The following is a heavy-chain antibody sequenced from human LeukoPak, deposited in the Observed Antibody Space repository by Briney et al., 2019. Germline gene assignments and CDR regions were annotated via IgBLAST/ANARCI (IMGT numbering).Heavy chain of an antibody. V-gene: IGHV3-23*01. J-gene: IGHJ4*02. D-gene: IGHD3-22*01. CDR3: AKGSYYDCSCSFYFDY. CDR2: ISGSGDNT. Sequence: GGSLRLSCAASGFTFSSYAMSWVRQAPGKGLEWVSGISGSGDNTYYADSVKGRFTISRDNPKNTLYVQVNSLGTEDPGAYYCAKGSYYDCSCSFYFDYWGQGTLVTVSS. CDR1: GFTFSSYA.